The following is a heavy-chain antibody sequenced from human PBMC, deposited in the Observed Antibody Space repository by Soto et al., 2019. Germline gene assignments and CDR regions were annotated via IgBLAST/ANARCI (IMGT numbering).Heavy chain of an antibody. D-gene: IGHD3-10*01. CDR3: VKWGYGSGSYSFDY. V-gene: IGHV3-64D*06. CDR1: GFTFSSYA. CDR2: ISSNGGST. J-gene: IGHJ4*02. Sequence: EVQLVESGGGLVQPGGSLRLSCSASGFTFSSYAMHWVRQAPGKGLEYVSAISSNGGSTYYADSVKGRFTISRDNSKNTLYLQMSSLRAEDTAVYYCVKWGYGSGSYSFDYWGQGTLVTVSS.